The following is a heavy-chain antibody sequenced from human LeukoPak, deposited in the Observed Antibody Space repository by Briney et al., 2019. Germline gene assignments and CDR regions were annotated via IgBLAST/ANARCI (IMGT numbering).Heavy chain of an antibody. J-gene: IGHJ3*01. Sequence: GGSLRLSCAASGFTFSNYWMHWVRQAPGKGLVWVSRINRDGSSTDYLDSVKGRFTISRDNARNTLYLQMNSLRAEDTAVYNCARVPYVFDLWGQGTMVTVSS. CDR1: GFTFSNYW. CDR2: INRDGSST. CDR3: ARVPYVFDL. V-gene: IGHV3-74*01.